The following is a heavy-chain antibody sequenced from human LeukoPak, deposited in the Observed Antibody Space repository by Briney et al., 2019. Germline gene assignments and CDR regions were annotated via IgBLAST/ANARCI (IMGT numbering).Heavy chain of an antibody. J-gene: IGHJ5*02. CDR3: ASETNSRTWEWFDP. Sequence: SETLSLTCTVSGGSISSSSYYWSWIRQPPGKGLEWIGYIYSSGSTKYNPSLKSRVSISLDMSNNQFSLKLRSVTDADTAVYFCASETNSRTWEWFDPWGQGILVTVSS. D-gene: IGHD6-13*01. CDR2: IYSSGST. CDR1: GGSISSSSYY. V-gene: IGHV4-61*05.